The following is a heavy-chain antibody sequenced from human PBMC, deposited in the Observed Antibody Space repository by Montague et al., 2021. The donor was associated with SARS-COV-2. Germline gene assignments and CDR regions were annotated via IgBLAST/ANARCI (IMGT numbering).Heavy chain of an antibody. V-gene: IGHV4-34*01. Sequence: SETLSLTCAVYGGSFSVYYWNWIRQPPGKGLEWIGEINHSGSANYNPSLKRRVTISVDTSKNQFSLKLNSVTAADTAVYYCARLGEGVVPAPILGIGPFYSYFYMDVWGKGATVTVSS. CDR2: INHSGSA. D-gene: IGHD2-2*02. CDR1: GGSFSVYY. J-gene: IGHJ6*03. CDR3: ARLGEGVVPAPILGIGPFYSYFYMDV.